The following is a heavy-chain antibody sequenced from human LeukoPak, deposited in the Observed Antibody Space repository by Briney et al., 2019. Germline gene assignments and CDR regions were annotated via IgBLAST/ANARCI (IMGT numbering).Heavy chain of an antibody. J-gene: IGHJ4*02. Sequence: ASVKVSCKASGYTFTDYGIHWVRQAPGQGLEWMGWISGYNDDTNYAQMVQGRFTMTKDTSTTTVYMELRSLRSDDTAVYFCARAPVAAGEFDSWGQGTRVTVSS. CDR2: ISGYNDDT. D-gene: IGHD3-10*01. CDR3: ARAPVAAGEFDS. CDR1: GYTFTDYG. V-gene: IGHV1-18*01.